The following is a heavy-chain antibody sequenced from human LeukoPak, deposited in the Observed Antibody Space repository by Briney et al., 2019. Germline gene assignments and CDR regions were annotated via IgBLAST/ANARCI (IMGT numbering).Heavy chain of an antibody. V-gene: IGHV4-4*07. CDR1: GGSITGYY. Sequence: SETLSLTCTVSGGSITGYYWNWIRQPAGQGLEWLGGVYSSGVGNYNPSLTSRVTMSVDTSKNQFSLKLTSLTAADTAVYDCAREEFLHEIDSSGYFVYWGQGTLVTVSS. CDR2: VYSSGVG. CDR3: AREEFLHEIDSSGYFVY. D-gene: IGHD3-22*01. J-gene: IGHJ4*02.